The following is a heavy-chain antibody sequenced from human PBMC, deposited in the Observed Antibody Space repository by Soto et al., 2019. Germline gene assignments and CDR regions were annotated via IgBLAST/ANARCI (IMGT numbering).Heavy chain of an antibody. V-gene: IGHV1-2*02. J-gene: IGHJ4*02. Sequence: ASVKVSCKASGYTFTGYYMHWVRQAPGQGLEWMGWINPNSGGTNYAQKFQGRVTMTRDTSISTAYMELSRLRSDDTAVYYCARSRGYCSSTSCSPFDYWGLGTLVTVSS. CDR1: GYTFTGYY. CDR2: INPNSGGT. CDR3: ARSRGYCSSTSCSPFDY. D-gene: IGHD2-2*01.